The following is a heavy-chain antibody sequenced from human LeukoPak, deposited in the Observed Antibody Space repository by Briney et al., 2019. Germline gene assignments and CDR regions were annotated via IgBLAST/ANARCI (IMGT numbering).Heavy chain of an antibody. Sequence: PSETLSLTCAVYGVSFSGFYWVWHRPPPGNGLVWFGKINHSGSTNYNPSLKSRVTISVDTSKNQFSLKLSSVTAADTAVYYCARYYYDSSGYYYPRWGQGTLVTVSS. CDR2: INHSGST. D-gene: IGHD3-22*01. V-gene: IGHV4-34*01. CDR1: GVSFSGFY. CDR3: ARYYYDSSGYYYPR. J-gene: IGHJ4*02.